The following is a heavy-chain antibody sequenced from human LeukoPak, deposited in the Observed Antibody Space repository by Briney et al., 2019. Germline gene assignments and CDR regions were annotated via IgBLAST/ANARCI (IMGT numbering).Heavy chain of an antibody. CDR2: INPNSGGT. V-gene: IGHV1-2*02. Sequence: PGASVKVSCKASGYTFTSYGISWVRQAPGQGLEWMGWINPNSGGTNYAQKFQGRVTMTRDTSISTAYMELSRLRSDDTAVYYCASGIAASVDDWGQGTLVTVSS. D-gene: IGHD6-13*01. CDR1: GYTFTSYG. J-gene: IGHJ4*02. CDR3: ASGIAASVDD.